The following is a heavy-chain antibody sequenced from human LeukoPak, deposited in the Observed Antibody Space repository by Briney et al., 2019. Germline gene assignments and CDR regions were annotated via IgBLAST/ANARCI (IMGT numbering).Heavy chain of an antibody. Sequence: GGSLRPSCAAPVFTFSVYGMHWVRQAPGKGLEWVAFIRSDGGNKDYADSVKGRFTISRDNSKNTLYLQMHSLRAEDTAVYYCAKDSPFWSGSEHFYYMDVWGKGTTVTVSS. J-gene: IGHJ6*03. CDR3: AKDSPFWSGSEHFYYMDV. CDR1: VFTFSVYG. V-gene: IGHV3-30*02. CDR2: IRSDGGNK. D-gene: IGHD3-3*01.